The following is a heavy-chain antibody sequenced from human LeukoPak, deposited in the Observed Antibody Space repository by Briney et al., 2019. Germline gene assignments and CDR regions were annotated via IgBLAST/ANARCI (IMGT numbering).Heavy chain of an antibody. CDR3: ASGRLYCSSTSCYFLDYFDY. Sequence: GGSLRLSCAASGFTFSSYAMHWVRQAPGKGLEWVAVMSYDGSNKYYADSVKGRFTISRDNSKNTLYLQMNSLRAEDTAVYYYASGRLYCSSTSCYFLDYFDYWGQGTLVTVSS. CDR1: GFTFSSYA. CDR2: MSYDGSNK. D-gene: IGHD2-2*01. V-gene: IGHV3-30-3*01. J-gene: IGHJ4*02.